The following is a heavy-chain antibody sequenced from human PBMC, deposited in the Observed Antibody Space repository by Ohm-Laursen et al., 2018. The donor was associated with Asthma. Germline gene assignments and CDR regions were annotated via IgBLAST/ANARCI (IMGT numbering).Heavy chain of an antibody. J-gene: IGHJ4*02. CDR3: ARGRRKDY. D-gene: IGHD5-24*01. CDR1: GGSFSGYH. V-gene: IGHV4-34*01. CDR2: INHSGST. Sequence: SDTLSLTWAVDGGSFSGYHWNWIRQPPGKGLEWIGEINHSGSTDYNLSLKSRVTISVDTSKNQFSLKLSSVTAADTAVYYCARGRRKDYWGQGTLVTVSS.